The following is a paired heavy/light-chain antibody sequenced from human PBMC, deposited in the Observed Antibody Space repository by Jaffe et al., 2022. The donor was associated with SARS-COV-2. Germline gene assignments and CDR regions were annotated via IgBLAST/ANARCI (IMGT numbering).Light chain of an antibody. J-gene: IGKJ1*01. CDR2: DAS. CDR1: QGIRND. V-gene: IGKV1-6*01. Sequence: AIQMTQSPSSLSASVGDRVTITCRASQGIRNDLSWYQQKPGKAPQLLIYDASSLQSGVPSRFSGSGSGSEFTLTISSLQPEDSATYYCLQDYNFPRTFGQGTKVEIK. CDR3: LQDYNFPRT.
Heavy chain of an antibody. CDR2: ISNRGNNI. J-gene: IGHJ4*02. CDR3: AREGDCSSTICSSFDY. Sequence: QVLLVESGGGLVKPGGSLRLSCSASGFTFRDHDMSWIRQAPGKGLEWVSHISNRGNNIDYADSVKGRFTISRDDANNSLYLQMNSLRAEDTAVYYCAREGDCSSTICSSFDYWGQGTPVTVSS. V-gene: IGHV3-11*01. D-gene: IGHD6-13*01. CDR1: GFTFRDHD.